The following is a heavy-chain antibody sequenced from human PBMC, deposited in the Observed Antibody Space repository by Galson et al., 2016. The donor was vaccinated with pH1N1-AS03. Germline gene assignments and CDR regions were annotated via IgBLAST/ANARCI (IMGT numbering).Heavy chain of an antibody. D-gene: IGHD1-14*01. CDR2: IHSGGDT. CDR3: AGDEGFANGIIV. V-gene: IGHV3-66*02. J-gene: IGHJ6*02. Sequence: SLRLSCAASGFTFDDFAMHWVRQAPGKGLEWVSVIHSGGDTYNADSVKGRFTISRDNFENMVYLKMNSLRPEDTAVYYCAGDEGFANGIIVWGQGTTVTVSS. CDR1: GFTFDDFA.